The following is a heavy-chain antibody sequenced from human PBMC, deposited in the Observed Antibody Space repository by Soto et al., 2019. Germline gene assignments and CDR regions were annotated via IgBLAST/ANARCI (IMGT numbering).Heavy chain of an antibody. CDR2: MNPNSGNT. V-gene: IGHV1-8*01. CDR3: ARRIRGLAGGHYFYYMDV. Sequence: ASVKVSCKASGYTFTSYDINWVRQATGQGREWMGWMNPNSGNTGYAQKFQGRVTMTRNTSISTAYMELSSLRSEDTAVYYCARRIRGLAGGHYFYYMDVWGKGTTVTVSS. J-gene: IGHJ6*03. CDR1: GYTFTSYD. D-gene: IGHD7-27*01.